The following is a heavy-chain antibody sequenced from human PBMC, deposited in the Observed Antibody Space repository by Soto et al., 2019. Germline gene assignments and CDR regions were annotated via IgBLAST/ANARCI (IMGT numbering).Heavy chain of an antibody. D-gene: IGHD2-15*01. CDR1: GFTFSGYW. V-gene: IGHV3-7*05. Sequence: EGQLVESGGGLVQPGGSLRLSCAASGFTFSGYWMSWVRQITGKGLEWVANIKEDGSARYYVDSVKGRFTISRDNAKNSLYLQMNTLRAEDTAVYFCARDSGYCRNFDCEGDAFDIWGQGTMVTVSS. J-gene: IGHJ3*02. CDR3: ARDSGYCRNFDCEGDAFDI. CDR2: IKEDGSAR.